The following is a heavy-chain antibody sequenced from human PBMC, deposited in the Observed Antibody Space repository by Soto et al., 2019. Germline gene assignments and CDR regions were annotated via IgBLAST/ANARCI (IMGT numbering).Heavy chain of an antibody. CDR3: VRGGVHYYDNSFDY. Sequence: PGGSLRLSCAASGFSLIPYWMSWVRQAPEKGLEWVSNIKQDGIERNYVNSVKGRFTSSRDTAKNSVYLEMNSLRAEDTAVYYCVRGGVHYYDNSFDYWGQGTLVTVSS. CDR2: IKQDGIER. V-gene: IGHV3-7*03. CDR1: GFSLIPYW. D-gene: IGHD3-22*01. J-gene: IGHJ4*02.